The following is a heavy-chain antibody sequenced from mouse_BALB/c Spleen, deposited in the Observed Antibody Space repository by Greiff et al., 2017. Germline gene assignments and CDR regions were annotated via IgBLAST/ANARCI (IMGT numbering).Heavy chain of an antibody. V-gene: IGHV1-80*01. CDR3: ARLVLGYYGYFDY. D-gene: IGHD1-1*01. Sequence: QVQLQQSGAELVRPGSSVKISCKASGYAFSSYWMNWVKQRPGQGLEWIGQIYPGDGDTNYNGKFKGKATLTADKSSSTAYMQLSSLTSEDSAVYFCARLVLGYYGYFDYWGQGTTLTVSS. J-gene: IGHJ2*01. CDR1: GYAFSSYW. CDR2: IYPGDGDT.